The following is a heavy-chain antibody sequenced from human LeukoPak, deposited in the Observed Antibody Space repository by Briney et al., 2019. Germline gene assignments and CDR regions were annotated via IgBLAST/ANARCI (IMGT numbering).Heavy chain of an antibody. D-gene: IGHD2-2*01. CDR2: ISGSGGST. CDR3: AKDKGGYQLPLTGFDP. V-gene: IGHV3-23*01. CDR1: GFTFSSYA. J-gene: IGHJ5*02. Sequence: GGSLRLSCAASGFTFSSYAMSWVRQAPGKGLEWVSAISGSGGSTYYADSVKGRFTISRDNSKNTLYLQMNSLRAEDTAVYYCAKDKGGYQLPLTGFDPWGQGTLVTVSS.